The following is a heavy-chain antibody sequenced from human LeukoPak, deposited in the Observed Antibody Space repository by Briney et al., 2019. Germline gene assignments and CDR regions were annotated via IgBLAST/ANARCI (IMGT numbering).Heavy chain of an antibody. CDR1: GFTFSSYA. D-gene: IGHD3-10*01. CDR3: VKSIGVGSGSFPFDP. CDR2: ISSNGGST. V-gene: IGHV3-64D*06. J-gene: IGHJ5*02. Sequence: PGGSLRLSCSASGFTFSSYAMHWVRQAPGKGLEYVSAISSNGGSTYYADSVKGRFTISRDNSKNTLYLQMSSLRAEDTAVYYCVKSIGVGSGSFPFDPWGQGTLATVSS.